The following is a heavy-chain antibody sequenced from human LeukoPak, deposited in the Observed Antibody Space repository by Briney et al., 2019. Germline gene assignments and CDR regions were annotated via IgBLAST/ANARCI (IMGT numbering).Heavy chain of an antibody. V-gene: IGHV1-2*02. D-gene: IGHD5-18*01. CDR3: ARDLGSYGFHDYYYYMDV. CDR2: INPNSGGT. Sequence: GASVKVSCKVSGYTLTELSMHWVRQAPGKGLEWMGWINPNSGGTNYAQKFQGRVTMTRDTSISTAYMELSRLRSDDTAVYYCARDLGSYGFHDYYYYMDVWGKGTTVTVSS. CDR1: GYTLTELS. J-gene: IGHJ6*03.